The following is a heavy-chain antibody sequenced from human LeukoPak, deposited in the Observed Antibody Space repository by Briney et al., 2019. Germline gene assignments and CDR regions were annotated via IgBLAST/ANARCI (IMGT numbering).Heavy chain of an antibody. J-gene: IGHJ4*02. Sequence: SETLSLTCTVSGGSISSYYWSWIRQPPGKGLEYIGYIYYSGITNYNPSLKSRVTISVDTSKNQFSLKLSSVTAADTAVYYCARGRNGYNFGSDYWGQGALVTVSS. CDR1: GGSISSYY. D-gene: IGHD5-24*01. CDR2: IYYSGIT. CDR3: ARGRNGYNFGSDY. V-gene: IGHV4-59*01.